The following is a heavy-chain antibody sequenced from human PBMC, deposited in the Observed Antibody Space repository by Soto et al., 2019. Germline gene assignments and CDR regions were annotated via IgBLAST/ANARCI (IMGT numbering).Heavy chain of an antibody. CDR3: AREIAARPSEGFDY. J-gene: IGHJ4*02. Sequence: ASVKVSCKASGYTFTSYAMHWVRQAPGQRLEWMGWINAGNGNTKYSQKFQGRVTITRDTSASTAYMELSSLRSKDTAVYYCAREIAARPSEGFDYWGQGTLVTVSS. CDR1: GYTFTSYA. V-gene: IGHV1-3*01. CDR2: INAGNGNT. D-gene: IGHD6-6*01.